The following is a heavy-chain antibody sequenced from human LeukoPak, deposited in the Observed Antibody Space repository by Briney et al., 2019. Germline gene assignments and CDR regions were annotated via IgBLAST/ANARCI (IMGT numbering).Heavy chain of an antibody. CDR1: GGTFSSYA. J-gene: IGHJ4*02. CDR3: ARDLIAAAGYYFDY. D-gene: IGHD6-13*01. Sequence: ASVKVSCKASGGTFSSYAISWVRQAPGQGLEWMGGIIPIFGAANYAQKFQGRVTITADESTSTAYMELSSLRSEDTAVYYCARDLIAAAGYYFDYWGQGTLVTVSS. V-gene: IGHV1-69*13. CDR2: IIPIFGAA.